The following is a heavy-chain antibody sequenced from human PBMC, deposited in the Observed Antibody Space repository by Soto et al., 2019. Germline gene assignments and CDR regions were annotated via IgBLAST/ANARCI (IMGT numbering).Heavy chain of an antibody. J-gene: IGHJ5*02. V-gene: IGHV1-3*01. CDR1: GYTFTSYA. Sequence: ASVKVSCKASGYTFTSYAMHWVRQAPGQRFEWMGWINAGNGNTKYSQKFQGRVTITRDTSASTAYMELSSLRSEDTAVYYCARTPGSSGSPFDPWGQGTLVTVSS. D-gene: IGHD6-19*01. CDR3: ARTPGSSGSPFDP. CDR2: INAGNGNT.